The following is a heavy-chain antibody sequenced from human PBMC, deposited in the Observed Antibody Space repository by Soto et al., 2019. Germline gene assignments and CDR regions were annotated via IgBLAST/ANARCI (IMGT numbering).Heavy chain of an antibody. D-gene: IGHD5-12*01. V-gene: IGHV1-69*13. CDR2: IIPIFGTA. Sequence: GASVKVSCKASGGTFSIYAISWVRQAPGQGLEWMGGIIPIFGTANYAQKFQGRVTITADESTSTAYMELSSLSSEDTAVYYCARKDIVVTISLLGAKSYYYYYGMDVWGQGTTVTVSS. J-gene: IGHJ6*02. CDR3: ARKDIVVTISLLGAKSYYYYYGMDV. CDR1: GGTFSIYA.